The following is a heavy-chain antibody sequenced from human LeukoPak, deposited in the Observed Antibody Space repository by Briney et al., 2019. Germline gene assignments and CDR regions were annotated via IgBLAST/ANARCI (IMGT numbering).Heavy chain of an antibody. D-gene: IGHD1-26*01. CDR1: GYSISSGYY. Sequence: SETLSLTCAVSGYSISSGYYWGWIRQPPGKGLEWIGRIYHSGSSYYKRSLESRVTISVATSKNKFYLKLNSVTAADTAVYYCARENSGTYYGDSWGQGTLVTVSS. V-gene: IGHV4-38-2*02. CDR2: IYHSGSS. CDR3: ARENSGTYYGDS. J-gene: IGHJ4*02.